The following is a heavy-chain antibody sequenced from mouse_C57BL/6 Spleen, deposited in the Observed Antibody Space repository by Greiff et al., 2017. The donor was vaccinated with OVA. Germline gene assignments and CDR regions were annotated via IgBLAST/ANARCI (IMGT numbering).Heavy chain of an antibody. J-gene: IGHJ2*01. D-gene: IGHD2-1*01. CDR1: GFTFSSSA. CDR3: AREGEGNYYFDY. CDR2: ISDGGSYT. V-gene: IGHV5-4*01. Sequence: EVMLVESGGGLVKPGGSLKLSCAASGFTFSSSAMSWVRQTPEKRLEWVATISDGGSYTYYPDNVKGRFTISRDNAKNNLYLQMSHLKSEDTAMYYCAREGEGNYYFDYWGQGTTLTVSS.